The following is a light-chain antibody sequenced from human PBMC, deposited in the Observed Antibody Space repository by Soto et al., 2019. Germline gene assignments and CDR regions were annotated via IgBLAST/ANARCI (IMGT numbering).Light chain of an antibody. CDR3: QQYNSYWT. CDR2: DAS. CDR1: QSISSW. J-gene: IGKJ1*01. Sequence: DIQMTQSPPTLSASVGDRVIITCRASQSISSWLAWYQQKPGKAPKLLIYDASSLESGVPSRFSGSGSGTEFTLTISSLQPDDFATYYCQQYNSYWTFGQGTKVEIK. V-gene: IGKV1-5*01.